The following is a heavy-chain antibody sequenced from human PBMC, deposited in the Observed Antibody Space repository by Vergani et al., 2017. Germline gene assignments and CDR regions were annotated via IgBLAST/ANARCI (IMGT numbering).Heavy chain of an antibody. V-gene: IGHV3-9*01. CDR1: GFTFDDYA. J-gene: IGHJ5*02. CDR2: ISWNSGSI. D-gene: IGHD2-21*02. Sequence: VQLVESGGGLVQPGRSLRLSCAASGFTFDDYAMHWVRQAPGKGLEWVSGISWNSGSIGYADSVKGRFTISRDNAKNSLYLQMNSLRAEDTALYYCAKEWLLSLSKCGGDCFNWFDPWGQGTLVTVSS. CDR3: AKEWLLSLSKCGGDCFNWFDP.